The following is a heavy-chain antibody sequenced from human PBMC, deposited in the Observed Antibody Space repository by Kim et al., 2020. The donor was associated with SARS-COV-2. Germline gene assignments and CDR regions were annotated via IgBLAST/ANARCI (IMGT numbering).Heavy chain of an antibody. D-gene: IGHD3-22*01. CDR3: ARPRDKYYDSSGYYYVPLDY. V-gene: IGHV3-30*04. CDR1: GFTFSSYA. Sequence: GGSLRLSCAASGFTFSSYAMHWVRQAPGKGLEWVAVISYDGSNKYYADSVKGRFTISRDNSKNTLYLQMNSLRAEDTAVYYCARPRDKYYDSSGYYYVPLDYWGQGTLVTVSS. J-gene: IGHJ4*02. CDR2: ISYDGSNK.